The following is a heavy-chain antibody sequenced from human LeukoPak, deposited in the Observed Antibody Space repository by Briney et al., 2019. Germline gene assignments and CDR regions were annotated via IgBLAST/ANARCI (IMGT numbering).Heavy chain of an antibody. CDR3: ARGGYYDMFDY. J-gene: IGHJ4*02. Sequence: TGGSPRLSCAASGFTFSSYWMSWVRQAPGKGLEWVANIKQDGSEKYYVDSVKGRFTISRDNAKNSLYLQMNSLRAEDTAVYYCARGGYYDMFDYWGQGTLVTVSS. CDR2: IKQDGSEK. CDR1: GFTFSSYW. V-gene: IGHV3-7*01. D-gene: IGHD3-22*01.